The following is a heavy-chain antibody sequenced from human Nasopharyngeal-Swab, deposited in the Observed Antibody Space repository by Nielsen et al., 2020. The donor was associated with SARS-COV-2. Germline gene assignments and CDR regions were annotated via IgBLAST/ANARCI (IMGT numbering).Heavy chain of an antibody. Sequence: GESLKISCQGSGYSFTNYWISWVRQMHGRGLEWMGRIDPRDSYTNYSPSFQGHVTISADKSISTAYLQWNSLKASDTAMYYCARSIAYGSGSYYGFRFDPWGQGTLVTVSS. CDR2: IDPRDSYT. CDR3: ARSIAYGSGSYYGFRFDP. J-gene: IGHJ5*02. V-gene: IGHV5-10-1*01. D-gene: IGHD3-10*01. CDR1: GYSFTNYW.